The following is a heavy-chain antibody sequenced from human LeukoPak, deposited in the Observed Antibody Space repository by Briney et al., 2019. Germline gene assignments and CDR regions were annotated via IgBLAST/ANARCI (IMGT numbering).Heavy chain of an antibody. D-gene: IGHD6-6*01. CDR2: IYYSGST. CDR1: GGSISSYF. J-gene: IGHJ4*02. Sequence: SETLSLTCTVSGGSISSYFWSWIRQPPGKGLEWIGYIYYSGSTNYNPSLKSRVTISVDTSKNQFSLKLSSVTAADTAVYYCARGGGIAALSSFDTWGQGTLVTVSS. CDR3: ARGGGIAALSSFDT. V-gene: IGHV4-59*01.